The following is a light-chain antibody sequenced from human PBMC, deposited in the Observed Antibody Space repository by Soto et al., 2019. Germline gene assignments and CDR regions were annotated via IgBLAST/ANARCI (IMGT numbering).Light chain of an antibody. CDR1: SSDVGGYNY. CDR3: SSYRRSSTLEHV. Sequence: QSVLTQPASVSGSPGQSITISCTGTSSDVGGYNYVSWYQQHPGKAPKLLIYDVSNRPSGVSNRFSGSKSGNTASLTISGLQAEDEADYYCSSYRRSSTLEHVSGLVTKVT. V-gene: IGLV2-14*03. J-gene: IGLJ1*01. CDR2: DVS.